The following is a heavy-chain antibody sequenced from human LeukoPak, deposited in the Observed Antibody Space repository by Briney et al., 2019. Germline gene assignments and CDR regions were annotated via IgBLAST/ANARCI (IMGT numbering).Heavy chain of an antibody. J-gene: IGHJ4*02. D-gene: IGHD2-8*01. V-gene: IGHV1-69*05. CDR3: ARGTNPPYFDS. CDR1: GGTFSSYA. Sequence: ASVKVSCKASGGTFSSYAISWVRQAPGQGLEWMGGIIPIFGTANYAQKVQGRVTMTTDTSTNTAYMELRSLRSDDTAVYYCARGTNPPYFDSWGQGTLVTVSS. CDR2: IIPIFGTA.